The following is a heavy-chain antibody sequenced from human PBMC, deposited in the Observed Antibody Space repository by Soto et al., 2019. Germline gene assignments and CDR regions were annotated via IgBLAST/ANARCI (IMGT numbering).Heavy chain of an antibody. CDR3: ASPPTMVRGGGMDV. J-gene: IGHJ6*02. CDR1: GFTFSSYE. CDR2: ISSSGITI. Sequence: EVQLVESGGGLVQPGGSLRLSCAASGFTFSSYEMNWVRQAPGKGLEWVSYISSSGITIYYADSVKGRFTISRDNAKNSLYLQMYSLRAEDTAVYYCASPPTMVRGGGMDVWGQGTTVTVSS. V-gene: IGHV3-48*03. D-gene: IGHD3-10*01.